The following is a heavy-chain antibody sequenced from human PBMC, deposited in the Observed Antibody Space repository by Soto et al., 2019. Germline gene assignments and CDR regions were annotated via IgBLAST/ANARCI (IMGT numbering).Heavy chain of an antibody. CDR2: ISAYNGNT. J-gene: IGHJ4*02. CDR3: ARDVEQLVPFSFDY. D-gene: IGHD6-13*01. Sequence: ASVKVSCKASGYAFTSYGISWVRQAPGQGLEWMGWISAYNGNTNYAQKLQGRVTMTTDTSTSTAYMELRSLRSDDTAVYYCARDVEQLVPFSFDYWGQGTLVTVSS. V-gene: IGHV1-18*04. CDR1: GYAFTSYG.